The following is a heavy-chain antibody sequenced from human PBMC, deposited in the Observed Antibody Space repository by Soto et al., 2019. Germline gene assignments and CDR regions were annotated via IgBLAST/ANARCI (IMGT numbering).Heavy chain of an antibody. J-gene: IGHJ5*02. Sequence: PGGSLRLSCAASGFTFSGYGMQWVRHAPGKGLEWVAVMWDDGSNKYYADSVKGRFTISRDNSKNTLYLQMNSLRAEDTAVYYCARDLAAAGSGGLIDPWGQGTLVTSPQ. CDR3: ARDLAAAGSGGLIDP. CDR1: GFTFSGYG. V-gene: IGHV3-33*01. CDR2: MWDDGSNK. D-gene: IGHD6-13*01.